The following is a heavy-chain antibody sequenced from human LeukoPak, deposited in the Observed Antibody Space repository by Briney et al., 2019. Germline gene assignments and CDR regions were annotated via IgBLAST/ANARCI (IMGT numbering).Heavy chain of an antibody. CDR3: ARRTQWPYYFDY. V-gene: IGHV4-59*08. Sequence: SETLSLTCTVSGGSISSYYWSWIWQPPGKGLEWIGYIYYSGSTNYNPSLKSRVTISVDTSKNQFSLKLSSVTAADTAVYYCARRTQWPYYFDYWGQGTLVTVSS. J-gene: IGHJ4*02. CDR1: GGSISSYY. CDR2: IYYSGST. D-gene: IGHD6-19*01.